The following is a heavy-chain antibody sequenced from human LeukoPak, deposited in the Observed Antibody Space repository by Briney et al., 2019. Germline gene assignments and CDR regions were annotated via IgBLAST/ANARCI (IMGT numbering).Heavy chain of an antibody. CDR2: IYYSGST. D-gene: IGHD5-24*01. CDR1: GGSISSYY. V-gene: IGHV4-59*01. J-gene: IGHJ6*03. Sequence: SETLSLTCTVSGGSISSYYWSWIRLPPGKGLEWIGYIYYSGSTNYNPSLKSRVTISVDTSKNQFSLKLSSVTAADTAVYYCARVDAYYYYYMDVWGKGTTVTVSS. CDR3: ARVDAYYYYYMDV.